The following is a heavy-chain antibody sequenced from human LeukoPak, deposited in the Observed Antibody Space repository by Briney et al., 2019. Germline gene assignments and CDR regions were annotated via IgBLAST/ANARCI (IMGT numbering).Heavy chain of an antibody. J-gene: IGHJ4*02. CDR1: GFTFSSYG. Sequence: PGGSLRLSCAASGFTFSSYGMHWVRQAPGKGLEWVAVIWYDGSNKYYADSVKGRFTISRDNSKNTLYLQMNSLRAEDTAVYYCARATLLWFGDLDYWGQGTLVTVSS. CDR2: IWYDGSNK. D-gene: IGHD3-10*01. CDR3: ARATLLWFGDLDY. V-gene: IGHV3-33*01.